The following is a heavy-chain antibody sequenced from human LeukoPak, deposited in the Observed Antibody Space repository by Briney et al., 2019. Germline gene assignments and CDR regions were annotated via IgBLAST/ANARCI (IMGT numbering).Heavy chain of an antibody. Sequence: PSETLSLTCTVAGGSISSYYWNWIRQPPGKGLGWIGYIYYSGSTNYNPSLKSRVTISVDTPKNQFSLKLTSVTAAAPAVYYCARGADSSGYYSIFYFDYWGQGTLVTVSS. J-gene: IGHJ4*02. CDR1: GGSISSYY. D-gene: IGHD3-22*01. CDR2: IYYSGST. V-gene: IGHV4-59*01. CDR3: ARGADSSGYYSIFYFDY.